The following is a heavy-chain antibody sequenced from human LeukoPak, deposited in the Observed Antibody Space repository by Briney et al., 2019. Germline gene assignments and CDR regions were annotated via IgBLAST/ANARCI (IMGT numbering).Heavy chain of an antibody. CDR1: GGSISSGDYY. J-gene: IGHJ4*02. V-gene: IGHV4-61*08. CDR2: IYTSGST. CDR3: ARSLGELFPDY. D-gene: IGHD3-16*01. Sequence: PSETLSLTCTVSGGSISSGDYYWSWIRQPPGKGLEWIGYIYTSGSTNYNPSLKSRVTISLDTSRNQFSLRLSSVTAADTAVYYCARSLGELFPDYWGQGTLVTVSS.